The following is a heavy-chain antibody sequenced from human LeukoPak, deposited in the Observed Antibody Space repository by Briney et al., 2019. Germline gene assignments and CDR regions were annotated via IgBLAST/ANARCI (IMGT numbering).Heavy chain of an antibody. CDR1: GFTFSSYA. J-gene: IGHJ6*02. D-gene: IGHD5-18*01. Sequence: GGSLRLSCAASGFTFSSYAMSWVRQAPGKGLEWVAVISYDGSNKYYADSVKGRFTISRDNSKNTLYLQMNSLRAEDTAVYYCAKAAPDTAYGMDVWGQGTTVTVSS. V-gene: IGHV3-30*18. CDR2: ISYDGSNK. CDR3: AKAAPDTAYGMDV.